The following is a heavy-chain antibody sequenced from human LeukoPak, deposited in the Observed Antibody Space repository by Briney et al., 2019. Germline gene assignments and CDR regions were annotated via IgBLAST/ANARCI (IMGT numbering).Heavy chain of an antibody. Sequence: GASVKVSCKDSGYTFTSYYMHWVQQAPAQGLEWMGIINPSGGSKSYAQKFQGRVTMTRDTSTSTVYMELSSLRSEDTAVYYCARAAANDCEDMSGYYVFDYWGQGTLVTVSS. CDR2: INPSGGSK. V-gene: IGHV1-46*01. CDR1: GYTFTSYY. CDR3: ARAAANDCEDMSGYYVFDY. D-gene: IGHD3-22*01. J-gene: IGHJ4*02.